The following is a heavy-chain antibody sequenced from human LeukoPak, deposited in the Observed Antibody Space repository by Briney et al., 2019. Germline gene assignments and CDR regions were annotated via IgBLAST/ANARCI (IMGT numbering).Heavy chain of an antibody. CDR3: AKTGGHYYDSSASYYPDY. V-gene: IGHV3-23*01. CDR1: GFIFSNYA. CDR2: IGGSGGST. J-gene: IGHJ4*02. D-gene: IGHD3-22*01. Sequence: GGSLRLSCAASGFIFSNYAMSWIRQAPGKGLEWVSAIGGSGGSTFYADSVKGRFTISRDNSRKTLYLQMNSLRAEDTAVYYCAKTGGHYYDSSASYYPDYWGQGTLVTVSS.